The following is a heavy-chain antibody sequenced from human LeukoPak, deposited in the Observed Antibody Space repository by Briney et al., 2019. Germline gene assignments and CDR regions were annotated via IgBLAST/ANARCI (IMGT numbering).Heavy chain of an antibody. D-gene: IGHD3-10*01. J-gene: IGHJ4*02. Sequence: ASVKVSCKASGGTFSSYAISWVRQAPGQGREWMGRIIPILGIANYAQKFQGRVTITADKSTSTAYMELSSLRSEDTAVYYCARGHYYGSGSYYVYWGQGTLVTVSS. CDR2: IIPILGIA. V-gene: IGHV1-69*04. CDR1: GGTFSSYA. CDR3: ARGHYYGSGSYYVY.